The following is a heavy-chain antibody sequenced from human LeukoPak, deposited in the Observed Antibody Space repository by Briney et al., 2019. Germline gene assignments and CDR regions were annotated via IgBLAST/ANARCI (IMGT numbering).Heavy chain of an antibody. J-gene: IGHJ3*02. CDR3: ATSAAGTVADAFDI. V-gene: IGHV4-59*11. D-gene: IGHD6-13*01. Sequence: SETLSLTCTVSGGSISSHYWSWIRQPPGKGLEWIGYIYYSGSTNYNPSLKSRVTISVDTSKNQFSLKLSSVTAADTAVYYCATSAAGTVADAFDIWGQGTMVTVSS. CDR2: IYYSGST. CDR1: GGSISSHY.